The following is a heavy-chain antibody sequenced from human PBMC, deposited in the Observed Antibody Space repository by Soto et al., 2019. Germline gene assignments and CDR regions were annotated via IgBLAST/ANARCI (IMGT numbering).Heavy chain of an antibody. CDR3: AKKVTAIGSAGREADC. D-gene: IGHD6-13*01. Sequence: QVQLVESGGGVVQPGRSLRLSCAASGFTFSSYGIHWVRQAPGKGLEWVAVISYDGSNTYYADSVKGRFIISRDNSKNTVYLQMNSMRTEDTAVYYCAKKVTAIGSAGREADCWGQGTLGSVSS. J-gene: IGHJ4*02. CDR2: ISYDGSNT. CDR1: GFTFSSYG. V-gene: IGHV3-30*18.